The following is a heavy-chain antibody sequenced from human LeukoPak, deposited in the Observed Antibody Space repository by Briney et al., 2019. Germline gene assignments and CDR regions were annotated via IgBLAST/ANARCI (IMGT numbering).Heavy chain of an antibody. CDR2: ISGSGGST. CDR3: AKDWNYYDSSGYYAYWFDP. CDR1: GFTFSNYA. V-gene: IGHV3-23*01. Sequence: GGSLRLSCAASGFTFSNYAMSWVRQAPGKGLEWVASISGSGGSTYYADSVKGRFTISRDNSKNTLYLQMNSLRAEDTAVYYCAKDWNYYDSSGYYAYWFDPWGQGTLVTVSS. J-gene: IGHJ5*02. D-gene: IGHD3-22*01.